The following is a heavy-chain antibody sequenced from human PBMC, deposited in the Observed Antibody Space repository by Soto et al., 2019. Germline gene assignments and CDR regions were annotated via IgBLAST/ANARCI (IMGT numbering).Heavy chain of an antibody. J-gene: IGHJ3*02. CDR2: ISGSGGST. CDR3: AKDPQDIVVVVAAYSSAVDI. Sequence: GGSLRLSCAASGFTFSSYAMSWVRQAPGKGLEWVSAISGSGGSTYYADSVKGRFTISRDNSKNTLYLQMNSLRAEDTAVYYCAKDPQDIVVVVAAYSSAVDIWGQGTMVTVSS. V-gene: IGHV3-23*01. CDR1: GFTFSSYA. D-gene: IGHD2-15*01.